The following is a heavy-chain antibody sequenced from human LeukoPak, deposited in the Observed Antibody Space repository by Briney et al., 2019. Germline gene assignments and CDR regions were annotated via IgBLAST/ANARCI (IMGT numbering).Heavy chain of an antibody. Sequence: PSETLSLTCTVSGGSISSYYWSWIRQPPGKGLEWIGYIYYSGGTNYNPSLKSRVTISVDTSKNQFSLKLSSVTAADTAVYYCARDYGSGSAIDYWGQGTLVTVSS. J-gene: IGHJ4*02. V-gene: IGHV4-59*01. CDR2: IYYSGGT. CDR1: GGSISSYY. CDR3: ARDYGSGSAIDY. D-gene: IGHD3-10*01.